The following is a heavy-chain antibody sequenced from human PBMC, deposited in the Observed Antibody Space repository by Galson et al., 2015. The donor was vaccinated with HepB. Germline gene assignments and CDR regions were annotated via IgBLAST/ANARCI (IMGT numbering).Heavy chain of an antibody. D-gene: IGHD3-10*01. CDR1: GGTFRSFV. CDR2: IIPMFGTT. CDR3: ARPVMSMVRGVDSDYYFDY. Sequence: SVTVSCKASGGTFRSFVISWVRQAPGQGLEWMGGIIPMFGTTNYAQRFQGRVTITADKSTNTAYLELSSLTSEDTAVYYCARPVMSMVRGVDSDYYFDYWGQGTLVTVSS. V-gene: IGHV1-69*06. J-gene: IGHJ4*02.